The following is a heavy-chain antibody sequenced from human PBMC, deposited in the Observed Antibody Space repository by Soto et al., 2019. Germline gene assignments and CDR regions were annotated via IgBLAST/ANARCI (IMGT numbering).Heavy chain of an antibody. CDR1: AGSVSSGDYY. CDR3: AAYNWNSRFDL. CDR2: IYYSGST. Sequence: PSETLSLTCTVSAGSVSSGDYYWSWLRQPPGKGLEWIGNIYYSGSTNYNPPLTSRVIISIDTAKNQFSLKLSSVTAAGTAVYLRAAYNWNSRFDLWGQGDPV. V-gene: IGHV4-61*08. J-gene: IGHJ1*01. D-gene: IGHD1-7*01.